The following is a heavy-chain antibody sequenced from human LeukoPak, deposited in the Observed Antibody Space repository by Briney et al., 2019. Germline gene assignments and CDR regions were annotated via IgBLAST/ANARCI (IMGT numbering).Heavy chain of an antibody. D-gene: IGHD2-2*01. Sequence: GGSLRLSCAASGFTFSSYSTNWVRQAPGKGLEWVSSISSSSSYIYYADSVKGRFTISRDNAKNSLYLQMNSLRAEDTAVYYCARSSTSCYDYWGQGTLVTVSS. J-gene: IGHJ4*02. CDR1: GFTFSSYS. CDR2: ISSSSSYI. V-gene: IGHV3-21*01. CDR3: ARSSTSCYDY.